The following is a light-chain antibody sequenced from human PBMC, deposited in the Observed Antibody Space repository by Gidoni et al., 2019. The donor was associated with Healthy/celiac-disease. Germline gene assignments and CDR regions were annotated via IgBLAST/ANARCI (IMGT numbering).Light chain of an antibody. CDR2: DAS. V-gene: IGKV3-11*01. CDR3: QQRSNWPPLT. J-gene: IGKJ4*01. CDR1: QSVSSY. Sequence: DIVLTQSPATLSLSPGERATLSCRASQSVSSYLAWYQQKPGQAPMLLIYDASNQATGIPARFSGSGSGTDFTLTISSLEPEDFAVYYCQQRSNWPPLTFGGGTKVEIK.